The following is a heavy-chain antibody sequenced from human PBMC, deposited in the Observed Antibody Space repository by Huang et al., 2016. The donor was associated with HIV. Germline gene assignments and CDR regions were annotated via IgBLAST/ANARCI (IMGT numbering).Heavy chain of an antibody. CDR1: GGSISSGGYY. V-gene: IGHV4-30-4*08. CDR2: IYCSGST. D-gene: IGHD3-22*01. CDR3: ARDDSSGYYLALGD. J-gene: IGHJ4*02. Sequence: QVQLQESGPGLVKPSQTLSLTCTVSGGSISSGGYYWSWIRQPPGKGLEWIGYIYCSGSTYYSPSLKGRVTISIDTSKNQFSLKLSSVTDADTAVYYCARDDSSGYYLALGDWGQGTLVTVSS.